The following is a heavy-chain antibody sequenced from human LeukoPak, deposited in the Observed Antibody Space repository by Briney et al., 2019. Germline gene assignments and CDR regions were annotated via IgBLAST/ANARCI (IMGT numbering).Heavy chain of an antibody. D-gene: IGHD4-17*01. V-gene: IGHV3-7*05. CDR1: RFTFSRYC. CDR2: IKQEGSEK. CDR3: ARELYGDPHYGMDV. Sequence: GGSLRLSCAASRFTFSRYCMSWVRQAPGKGLEWVANIKQEGSEKYYVDSVKDRLTISRDNAKNSLYLQMNSLRAEDTAVYYCARELYGDPHYGMDVWGQGTTVTVSS. J-gene: IGHJ6*02.